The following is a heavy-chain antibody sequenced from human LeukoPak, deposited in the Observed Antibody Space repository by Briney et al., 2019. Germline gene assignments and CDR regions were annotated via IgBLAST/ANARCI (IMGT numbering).Heavy chain of an antibody. CDR3: ARRVYGKNWFDP. CDR1: GYRFSNYW. CDR2: IYPDDSEI. D-gene: IGHD2-8*01. V-gene: IGHV5-51*01. Sequence: GESLKISCQTSGYRFSNYWIGWVRQLPGRGLEWMGIIYPDDSEIRYSPSFQGLVTFSVDKSICTAYLQWSSLKASDTAMYYCARRVYGKNWFDPWGQGTLVTVSS. J-gene: IGHJ5*02.